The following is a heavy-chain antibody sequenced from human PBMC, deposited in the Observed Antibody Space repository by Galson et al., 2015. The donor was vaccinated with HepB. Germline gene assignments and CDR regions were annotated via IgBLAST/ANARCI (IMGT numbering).Heavy chain of an antibody. CDR3: AKDLGFWSGYPSYGVDV. CDR1: GFTFSSYA. CDR2: MSVSGGSR. D-gene: IGHD3-3*01. J-gene: IGHJ6*02. Sequence: SLRLSCAASGFTFSSYAMNWVRQAPGKGLEWVSAMSVSGGSRYYADSVKGRFTISRDNPKNTLYLQMNSLRAEDTAVYYCAKDLGFWSGYPSYGVDVWGQGTTVTVSS. V-gene: IGHV3-23*01.